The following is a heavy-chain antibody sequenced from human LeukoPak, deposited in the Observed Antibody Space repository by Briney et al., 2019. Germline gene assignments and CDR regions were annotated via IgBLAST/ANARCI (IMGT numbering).Heavy chain of an antibody. Sequence: GGSLRLSCAASGFTFSTYAMSWVRQAPGKGLEWVSGISDTAGSSFYADSVKGRFAISRGNSKNTLYLQMNSLRADDTAVYYCAKGGPGSGYYDPSDSWGQGTPVTVSS. J-gene: IGHJ4*02. V-gene: IGHV3-23*01. CDR1: GFTFSTYA. CDR3: AKGGPGSGYYDPSDS. D-gene: IGHD3-22*01. CDR2: ISDTAGSS.